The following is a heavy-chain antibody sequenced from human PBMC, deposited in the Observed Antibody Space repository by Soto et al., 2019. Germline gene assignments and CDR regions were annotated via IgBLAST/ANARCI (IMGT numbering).Heavy chain of an antibody. D-gene: IGHD6-19*01. CDR3: ARVEAVAGLYNYHGLDV. J-gene: IGHJ6*02. CDR1: GGTFSNYA. V-gene: IGHV1-69*12. CDR2: IVPIFGTT. Sequence: QVQLVQSGAEVKKPGSSVKVSCKVSGGTFSNYAIDWVRLAPGHGLEWMGGIVPIFGTTYYTQKFQGRATIIADSSSTXXYLEMSSLRSEDTAIYSCARVEAVAGLYNYHGLDVWGQGTAVTVSS.